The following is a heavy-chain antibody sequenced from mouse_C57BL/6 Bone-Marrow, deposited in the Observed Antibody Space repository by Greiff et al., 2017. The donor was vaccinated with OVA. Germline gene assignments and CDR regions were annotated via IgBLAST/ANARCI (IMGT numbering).Heavy chain of an antibody. V-gene: IGHV14-3*01. CDR2: IDPANGNT. CDR3: AENYYGSSSYFDY. CDR1: GFNIKNTY. D-gene: IGHD1-1*01. J-gene: IGHJ2*01. Sequence: EVQLQESVAELVRPGASVKLSCTASGFNIKNTYMHWVKQRPEQGLEWIGRIDPANGNTKYAPKFQGKATITADTSSNTAYLQLSSLTSEDTAIYYCAENYYGSSSYFDYWGQGTTLTVSS.